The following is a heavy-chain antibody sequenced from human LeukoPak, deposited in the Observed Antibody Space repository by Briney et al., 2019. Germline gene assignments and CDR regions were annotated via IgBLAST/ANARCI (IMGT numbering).Heavy chain of an antibody. Sequence: ASVKVSCKAPGYTFTSYYMHWVRQAPGQGLEWMGIINPSGGSTSYAQRFQGRVTMTRDTSTSTVYMELSSLRSEDTAVYYCARGPSFTMVRGVHSRCMDVWGKGTTVTVSS. D-gene: IGHD3-10*01. V-gene: IGHV1-46*01. J-gene: IGHJ6*04. CDR1: GYTFTSYY. CDR2: INPSGGST. CDR3: ARGPSFTMVRGVHSRCMDV.